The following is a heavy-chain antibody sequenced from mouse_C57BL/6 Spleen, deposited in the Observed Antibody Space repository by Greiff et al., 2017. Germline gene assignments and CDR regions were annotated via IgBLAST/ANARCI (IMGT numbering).Heavy chain of an antibody. CDR1: GYTFTDYN. Sequence: VQLQQSGPELVTPGASVKIPCKASGYTFTDYNMDWVKQSHGKSLEWIGDINPNNGGTIYNQKFKGKATLTVDKSSSTAYMELRSLTSEDTAVYYCAREEGTMDFDVWGTGTTVTVSS. J-gene: IGHJ1*03. CDR3: AREEGTMDFDV. D-gene: IGHD2-3*01. V-gene: IGHV1-18*01. CDR2: INPNNGGT.